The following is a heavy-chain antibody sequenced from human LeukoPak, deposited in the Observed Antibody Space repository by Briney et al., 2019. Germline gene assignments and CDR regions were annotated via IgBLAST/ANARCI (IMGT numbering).Heavy chain of an antibody. CDR2: IYYTGSH. CDR3: ARCDRDGYNLDY. D-gene: IGHD5-24*01. J-gene: IGHJ4*02. V-gene: IGHV4-59*01. CDR1: GGSISGYY. Sequence: SETLSLTCTVSGGSISGYYWTWIRQPPGKGLEWIGYIYYTGSHNYNPYLKSRVTISVDTSKNQFSLNLSSVTAADTALYYCARCDRDGYNLDYWGQGTLVTVSS.